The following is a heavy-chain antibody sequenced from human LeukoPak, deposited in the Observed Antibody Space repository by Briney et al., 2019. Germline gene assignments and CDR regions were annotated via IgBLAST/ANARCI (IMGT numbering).Heavy chain of an antibody. CDR2: MNPNSGNT. J-gene: IGHJ5*02. CDR3: ATQAYGDYVWFDP. CDR1: GYTFTSYD. V-gene: IGHV1-8*01. D-gene: IGHD4-17*01. Sequence: ASVKVSCKASGYTFTSYDINWVRQATGQGIEWVGWMNPNSGNTGYAQKFQGRVTMTRNTSISTAYMELSSLRSEDTSVYYCATQAYGDYVWFDPWGQGALVTVSS.